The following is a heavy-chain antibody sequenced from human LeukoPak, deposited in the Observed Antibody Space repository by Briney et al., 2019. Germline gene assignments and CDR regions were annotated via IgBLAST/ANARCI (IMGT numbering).Heavy chain of an antibody. J-gene: IGHJ6*03. CDR2: INHSGST. CDR1: GGSFSGYY. CDR3: ARGNTGDSGSYYGAYYYYYYMDV. Sequence: SETLSLTCAVYGGSFSGYYWSWIRQPPGKGLEWIGEINHSGSTNYNPSLKSRVTISVDTSKNQFSLQLSSVTAADTAVYYCARGNTGDSGSYYGAYYYYYYMDVWGKGTTVTVSS. D-gene: IGHD1-26*01. V-gene: IGHV4-34*01.